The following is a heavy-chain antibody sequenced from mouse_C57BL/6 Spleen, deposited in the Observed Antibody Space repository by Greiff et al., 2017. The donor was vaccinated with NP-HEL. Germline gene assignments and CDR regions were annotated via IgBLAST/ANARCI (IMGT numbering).Heavy chain of an antibody. CDR1: GYTFTSYW. CDR3: ALLWYAMDY. CDR2: IDPSDSET. V-gene: IGHV1-52*01. J-gene: IGHJ4*01. D-gene: IGHD1-1*02. Sequence: QVQLKQPGAELVRPGSSVKLSCKASGYTFTSYWMHWVKQRPIQGLEWIGNIDPSDSETHYNQKFKDKATLTVDKSSSTAYMQLSSLASEDSAVYYCALLWYAMDYWGQGTSVTVSS.